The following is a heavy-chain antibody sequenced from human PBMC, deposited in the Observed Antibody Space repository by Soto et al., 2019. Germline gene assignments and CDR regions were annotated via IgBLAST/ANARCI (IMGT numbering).Heavy chain of an antibody. CDR2: SFHSGTT. CDR3: ARDLRTRDKDWHFDL. Sequence: ETLSLTCAVSGYSFSRGYYWGWIRQPPGKGLEWIGRSFHSGTTYYNPALKSRVTISLDTSKNQFSLRLSSVTAADTPVYYCARDLRTRDKDWHFDLWARGRLVTVS. J-gene: IGHJ2*01. V-gene: IGHV4-38-2*02. CDR1: GYSFSRGYY.